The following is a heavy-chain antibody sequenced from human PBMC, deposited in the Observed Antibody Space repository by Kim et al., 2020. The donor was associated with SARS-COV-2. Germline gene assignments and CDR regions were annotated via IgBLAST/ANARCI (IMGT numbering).Heavy chain of an antibody. D-gene: IGHD3-10*01. Sequence: RGRVTITRDTSASTAYMELSSLRSEDTAVYYCARDLLLWFGELFSGAFDIWGQGTMVTVSS. J-gene: IGHJ3*02. V-gene: IGHV1-3*01. CDR3: ARDLLLWFGELFSGAFDI.